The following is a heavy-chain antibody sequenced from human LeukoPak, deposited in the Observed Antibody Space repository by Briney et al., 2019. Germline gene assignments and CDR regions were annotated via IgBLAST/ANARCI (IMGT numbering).Heavy chain of an antibody. V-gene: IGHV3-30-3*01. CDR3: ARDRLDYGDYSDAFDI. CDR2: ISYDGSNK. J-gene: IGHJ3*02. CDR1: GFTFSSYA. D-gene: IGHD4-17*01. Sequence: GGSLRLSCAASGFTFSSYAMHWVRQAPGKGLEWVAVISYDGSNKYYADSVKGRFTISRDNSKNTLYLQMNSLRAEDTAVYYCARDRLDYGDYSDAFDIWGQGTMVTVSS.